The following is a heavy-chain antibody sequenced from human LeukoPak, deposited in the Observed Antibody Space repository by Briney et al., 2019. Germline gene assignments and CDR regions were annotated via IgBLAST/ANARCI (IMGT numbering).Heavy chain of an antibody. CDR1: GGSISSSSYY. J-gene: IGHJ3*02. Sequence: SETLSLTCTVSGGSISSSSYYRGWIRQPPGKGLEWIGSIYYSGSTYYNPPLKSRVTISVDTSKNQFSLKLSSVTAADTAVYYCARPIVVVPAATDAFDIWGQGTMVTVSS. V-gene: IGHV4-39*07. CDR2: IYYSGST. CDR3: ARPIVVVPAATDAFDI. D-gene: IGHD2-2*01.